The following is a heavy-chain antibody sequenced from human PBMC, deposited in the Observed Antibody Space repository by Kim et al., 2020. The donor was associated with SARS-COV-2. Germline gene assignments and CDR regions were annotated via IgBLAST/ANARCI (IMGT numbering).Heavy chain of an antibody. J-gene: IGHJ5*02. CDR2: IYYCGST. V-gene: IGHV4-59*13. CDR3: AREGGPYCSGGSCYLNWFDP. D-gene: IGHD2-15*01. Sequence: SETLSLTCTVSGGSISSYYWSWIRQPPGKGLEWIGYIYYCGSTNYNPSLKSRVTISVDTSKNQFSLKLSSVTAADTAVYYCAREGGPYCSGGSCYLNWFDPWGQGTLVTVSS. CDR1: GGSISSYY.